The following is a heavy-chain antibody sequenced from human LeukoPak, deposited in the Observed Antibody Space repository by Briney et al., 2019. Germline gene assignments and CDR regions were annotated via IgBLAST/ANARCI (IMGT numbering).Heavy chain of an antibody. CDR3: AKEKNYYDILTGYFDY. J-gene: IGHJ4*02. V-gene: IGHV3-9*01. CDR1: GFTFDDYA. CDR2: ISWNSGSI. D-gene: IGHD3-9*01. Sequence: GGSLRLSCAASGFTFDDYAMHWVRQAPGKGLEWVSGISWNSGSIGYADSVKGRFTISRDNAKNSLYLQMNSLRAEDTALYYCAKEKNYYDILTGYFDYWGQGTLVTVSS.